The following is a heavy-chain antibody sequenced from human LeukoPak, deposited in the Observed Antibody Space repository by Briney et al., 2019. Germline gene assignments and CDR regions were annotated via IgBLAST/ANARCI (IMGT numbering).Heavy chain of an antibody. CDR1: GDSIGSYY. CDR2: MHYSGST. Sequence: SETLSLTCTVSGDSIGSYYWSWIRQPPGKGLEWIGHMHYSGSTNYNPSLKGRVTISLDTSKSLFSLKIRSVTAADAALYYCARATRTWFDPWGQGTLVTVSS. J-gene: IGHJ5*02. CDR3: ARATRTWFDP. V-gene: IGHV4-59*01.